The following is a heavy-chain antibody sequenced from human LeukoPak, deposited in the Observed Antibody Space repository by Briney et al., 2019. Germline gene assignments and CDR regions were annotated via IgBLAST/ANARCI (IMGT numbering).Heavy chain of an antibody. Sequence: QPGGSLTLSCAASGFTFSSYSMNGVRQAPGKGLEWVSYISSSSSTIYYADSVKGRFTISRDNAKNSLYLQMNSLRAEDTAVYYCARDSMVRGVIPFDYWGQGTLVTVSS. V-gene: IGHV3-48*01. D-gene: IGHD3-10*01. J-gene: IGHJ4*02. CDR3: ARDSMVRGVIPFDY. CDR1: GFTFSSYS. CDR2: ISSSSSTI.